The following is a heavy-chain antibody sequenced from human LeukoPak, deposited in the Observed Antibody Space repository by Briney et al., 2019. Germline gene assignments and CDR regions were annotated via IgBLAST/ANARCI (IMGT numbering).Heavy chain of an antibody. D-gene: IGHD3-3*01. CDR1: GGSISSYY. CDR2: IYYSGST. J-gene: IGHJ4*02. Sequence: PSETLSLTCTVSGGSISSYYWSWIRQSPGKGLEWIGYIYYSGSTYYNPSLKSRVTISIDTSKNQFSLKLSSVTAADTAVYYCARDRSWGSGYYGYFDYWGQGTLVTVSS. CDR3: ARDRSWGSGYYGYFDY. V-gene: IGHV4-59*01.